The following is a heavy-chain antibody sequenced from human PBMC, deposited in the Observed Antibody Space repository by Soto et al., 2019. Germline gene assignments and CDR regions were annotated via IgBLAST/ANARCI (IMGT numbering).Heavy chain of an antibody. J-gene: IGHJ4*02. CDR2: IYPGDSDT. CDR3: ARRRRERGSGSYYNTPFDY. D-gene: IGHD3-10*01. Sequence: GESLKISCKGSGYSFTSYWIGWVRQMPGKGLEWMGIIYPGDSDTRYSPSFQGQVTISADKSISTAYLQWSSLKASDTAMYYCARRRRERGSGSYYNTPFDYWGQGTLFTVSS. V-gene: IGHV5-51*01. CDR1: GYSFTSYW.